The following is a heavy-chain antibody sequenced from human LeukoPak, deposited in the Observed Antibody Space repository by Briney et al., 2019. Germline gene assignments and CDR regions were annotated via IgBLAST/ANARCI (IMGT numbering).Heavy chain of an antibody. Sequence: SETLSLTCTVSDGAITGYYWGWIRQPPGKGLDWIGHLHFGGSTNYNPSLKSRVTISVDTSKNHFSLKLSSVTAADTAVYYCERGYSTRWTYYFDYWGQGALVTVSS. CDR3: ERGYSTRWTYYFDY. J-gene: IGHJ4*02. CDR1: DGAITGYY. D-gene: IGHD6-13*01. V-gene: IGHV4-59*01. CDR2: LHFGGST.